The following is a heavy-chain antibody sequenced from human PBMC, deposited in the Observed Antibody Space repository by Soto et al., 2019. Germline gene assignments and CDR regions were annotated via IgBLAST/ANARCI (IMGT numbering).Heavy chain of an antibody. CDR1: GDTITRNVW. J-gene: IGHJ4*02. CDR2: AYHNGLT. D-gene: IGHD2-2*01. V-gene: IGHV4-4*02. CDR3: ARDAGLPCDADRFEY. Sequence: LCLTCAVSGDTITRNVWRSWIRQSPGKGLEWLVEAYHNGLTNYNTSLQSRVTMSTITSKNQFSLKLTSVTAADVARTDVARDAGLPCDADRFEYWGQGALVTV.